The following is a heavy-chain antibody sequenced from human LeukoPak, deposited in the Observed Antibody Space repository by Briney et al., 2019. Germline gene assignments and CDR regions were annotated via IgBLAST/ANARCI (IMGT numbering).Heavy chain of an antibody. J-gene: IGHJ4*02. Sequence: PGGSLRLSCAASGYTFTSYSMNWVRQAPGKGLEWVSYIGDGGETIYYADSVKGRFTISRDNAKNSLYLQMNSLRAEDTAVYYCVRDCGTTSCYDFPDFDYWGQGTLVTVSS. CDR2: IGDGGETI. CDR3: VRDCGTTSCYDFPDFDY. V-gene: IGHV3-48*01. CDR1: GYTFTSYS. D-gene: IGHD2-2*01.